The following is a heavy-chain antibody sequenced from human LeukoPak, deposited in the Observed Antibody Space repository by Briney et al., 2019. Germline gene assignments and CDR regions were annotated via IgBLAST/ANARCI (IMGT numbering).Heavy chain of an antibody. V-gene: IGHV4-39*01. CDR1: GGSISSSSYY. Sequence: SETLSLTCTVSGGSISSSSYYWGWIRQPPGKGLEWIGSIYYSGSTYYNPSLKSRVTISVDTSKNQFSLKLSSVTAADTAVYYCARTTIAVAGAVYLLGYFDLWGRGTLVTVSS. CDR2: IYYSGST. CDR3: ARTTIAVAGAVYLLGYFDL. D-gene: IGHD6-19*01. J-gene: IGHJ2*01.